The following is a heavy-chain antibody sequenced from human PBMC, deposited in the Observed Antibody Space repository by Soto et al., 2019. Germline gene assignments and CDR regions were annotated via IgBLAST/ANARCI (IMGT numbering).Heavy chain of an antibody. D-gene: IGHD6-19*01. CDR1: GGSISSYY. CDR3: ASGIAVAGTGYDY. V-gene: IGHV4-59*01. J-gene: IGHJ4*02. CDR2: IYYSGST. Sequence: LSLTCTVSGGSISSYYWSWIRQPPGKGLEWIGYIYYSGSTNYNPSLKSRVTISVDTSKNQFSLKLSSVTAADTAVYYCASGIAVAGTGYDYWGQGTLVTVSS.